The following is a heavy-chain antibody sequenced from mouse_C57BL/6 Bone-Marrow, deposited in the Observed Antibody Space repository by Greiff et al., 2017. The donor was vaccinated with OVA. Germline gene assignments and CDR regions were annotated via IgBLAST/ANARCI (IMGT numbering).Heavy chain of an antibody. J-gene: IGHJ4*01. D-gene: IGHD1-1*01. CDR3: AVLLRYCYAMDY. CDR2: IDPSDSYT. CDR1: GYTFTSYW. Sequence: QVQLQQPGAELVKPGASVKLSCKASGYTFTSYWLQWVKQRPGQGLEWIGEIDPSDSYTNYNQKFKGKATLTVDTSSSTAYMQLSSLTSEDSAVYYCAVLLRYCYAMDYWGQGTSVTVSS. V-gene: IGHV1-50*01.